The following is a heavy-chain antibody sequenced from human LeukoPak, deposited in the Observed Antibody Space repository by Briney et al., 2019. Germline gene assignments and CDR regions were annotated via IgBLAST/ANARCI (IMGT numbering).Heavy chain of an antibody. CDR1: GFTFSSYG. Sequence: EGSLRLSCAASGFTFSSYGMHRVRQAPGKGLEWVAFIRYDGSNKYYADSVKGRFTISRDNSKNTLYLQMNSLRAEDTAVYYCAKEEETYYYDSSGSLWGQGTLVTVSS. V-gene: IGHV3-30*02. D-gene: IGHD3-22*01. J-gene: IGHJ4*02. CDR2: IRYDGSNK. CDR3: AKEEETYYYDSSGSL.